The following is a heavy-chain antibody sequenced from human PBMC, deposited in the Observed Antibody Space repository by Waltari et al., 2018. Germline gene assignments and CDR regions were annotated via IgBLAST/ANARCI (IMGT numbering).Heavy chain of an antibody. CDR1: GFTFSSYS. V-gene: IGHV3-48*04. J-gene: IGHJ6*03. Sequence: EVQLVESGRGLVQPGGSLRLSCAASGFTFSSYSMNWVRQAPGKGLEWVSYISSSSSTIYYADSVKGRFTISRDNAKNSLYLQMNSLRAEDTAVYYCARGFNWNYYYYYYYMDVWGKGTTVTISS. D-gene: IGHD1-7*01. CDR2: ISSSSSTI. CDR3: ARGFNWNYYYYYYYMDV.